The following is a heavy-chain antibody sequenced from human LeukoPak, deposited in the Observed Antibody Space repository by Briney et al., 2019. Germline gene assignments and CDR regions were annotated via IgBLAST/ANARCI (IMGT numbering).Heavy chain of an antibody. D-gene: IGHD3-3*01. V-gene: IGHV3-7*04. Sequence: GGSLRLSCAASGFTFSNYWMSWVRQAPGKGLEWVANIKPDGSEKYYVDSVKGRFSISRDNVRNALYLQMNSLRVGGTALYYCARGDFWSGDYTDAFDVWGQGPMVTVSS. CDR1: GFTFSNYW. CDR2: IKPDGSEK. J-gene: IGHJ3*01. CDR3: ARGDFWSGDYTDAFDV.